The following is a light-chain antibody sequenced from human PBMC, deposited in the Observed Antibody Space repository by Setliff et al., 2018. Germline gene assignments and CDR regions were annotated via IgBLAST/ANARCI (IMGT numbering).Light chain of an antibody. V-gene: IGLV2-14*01. CDR1: SSDVGGYNY. CDR2: EVS. Sequence: QSALTQPAAVSGSPGQSITISCTGTSSDVGGYNYVSWYQQHPGKAPKLMIYEVSKRPSGVSDRFSGSKSGNTASLTISGLQAEDEADYYCSSYTNSNTYVFGTGTKVTVL. J-gene: IGLJ1*01. CDR3: SSYTNSNTYV.